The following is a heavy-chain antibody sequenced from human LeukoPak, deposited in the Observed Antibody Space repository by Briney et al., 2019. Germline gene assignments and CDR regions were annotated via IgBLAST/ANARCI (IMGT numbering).Heavy chain of an antibody. V-gene: IGHV3-33*01. D-gene: IGHD3-10*01. Sequence: QTGTSLKLSCAASGFTFRNYGIHWVRQAPGKGLEWVGTVWVDGKKKCYAESVKGRFTISKDNSKNMVYLQMTTLRAEDTAVYYCGRVGSGSFNNWALYYWGQGTLVTVSS. CDR2: VWVDGKKK. CDR1: GFTFRNYG. CDR3: GRVGSGSFNNWALYY. J-gene: IGHJ4*02.